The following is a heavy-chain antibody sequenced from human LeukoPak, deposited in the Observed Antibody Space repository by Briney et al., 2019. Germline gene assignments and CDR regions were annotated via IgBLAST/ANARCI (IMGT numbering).Heavy chain of an antibody. D-gene: IGHD3-3*01. CDR1: GFTFSNAW. V-gene: IGHV3-15*01. J-gene: IGHJ4*02. CDR2: IKSKTDGGTT. Sequence: GGSLRLSYAASGFTFSNAWMSWVRRAPGKGLEWVGRIKSKTDGGTTGYVAHVKGRFTISRDDSKNTLYLQMNSLKTEDTAVYYCTTGGPISGFDYWGQGTLVTVSS. CDR3: TTGGPISGFDY.